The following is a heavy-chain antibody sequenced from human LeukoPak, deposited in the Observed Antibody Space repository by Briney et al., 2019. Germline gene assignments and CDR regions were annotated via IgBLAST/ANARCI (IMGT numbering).Heavy chain of an antibody. Sequence: GGSLRLSCAASGFTVSSNYMNWVRQAPGTGLEWVSVIYSGGSTYYADSVRGRFTISRDNAKNSLYLQMSNLRAEDTAVYFCARGGGLDVWGQGATVTVSS. CDR3: ARGGGLDV. J-gene: IGHJ6*02. CDR2: IYSGGST. CDR1: GFTVSSNY. V-gene: IGHV3-53*01. D-gene: IGHD3-16*01.